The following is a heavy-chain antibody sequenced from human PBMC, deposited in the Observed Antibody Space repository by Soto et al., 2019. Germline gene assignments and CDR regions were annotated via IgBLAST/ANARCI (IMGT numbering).Heavy chain of an antibody. Sequence: EAQLLESGGGLVQPGGSLRLSCAASGFTFSSYAMAWVRQAPGKGLEWVSSISASGDNTDYADYVKGRFAISRDNSMGTLFLQMNSLRAEDTAIYYCAKGAYLYARAVPTDLWGQGTLVTVSS. V-gene: IGHV3-23*01. D-gene: IGHD3-16*01. J-gene: IGHJ5*02. CDR3: AKGAYLYARAVPTDL. CDR1: GFTFSSYA. CDR2: ISASGDNT.